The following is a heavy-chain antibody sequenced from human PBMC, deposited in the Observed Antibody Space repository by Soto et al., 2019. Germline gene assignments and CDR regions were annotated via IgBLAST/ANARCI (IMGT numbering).Heavy chain of an antibody. J-gene: IGHJ4*02. CDR2: ISGYNGNR. Sequence: APVKVSCKASGYTFTRKGISWLRQAPGQGLEWMGWISGYNGNRNYAQKFQGRVTMTTDTSTSTAYMELRSLTFDDTAVYYCARDSTSRITSAFLQYLLSSWARGTLVP. D-gene: IGHD3-3*01. V-gene: IGHV1-18*01. CDR1: GYTFTRKG. CDR3: ARDSTSRITSAFLQYLLSS.